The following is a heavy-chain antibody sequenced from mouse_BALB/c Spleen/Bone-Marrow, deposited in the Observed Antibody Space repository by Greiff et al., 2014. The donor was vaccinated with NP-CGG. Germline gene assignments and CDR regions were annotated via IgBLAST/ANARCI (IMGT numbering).Heavy chain of an antibody. V-gene: IGHV14-3*02. Sequence: EVQLQQSGAELVKPGASVKLSCTASGFNIKDTYMHWVKQRPEQGLEWIGRIDPANGHTKYDPKFQGKATITADTSSNTAYLRLRSLASEDAAVCCCARSWGEGVDYWGQGTALTVSS. CDR1: GFNIKDTY. CDR2: IDPANGHT. CDR3: ARSWGEGVDY. D-gene: IGHD4-1*01. J-gene: IGHJ2*01.